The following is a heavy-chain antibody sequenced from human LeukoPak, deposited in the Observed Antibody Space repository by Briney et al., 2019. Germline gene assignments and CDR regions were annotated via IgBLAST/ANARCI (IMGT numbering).Heavy chain of an antibody. CDR2: IYYSGST. CDR3: ARHFPYSNDAFPI. CDR1: GGSMSSYY. D-gene: IGHD2-21*01. V-gene: IGHV4-59*08. Sequence: PSETLSLTCTVSGGSMSSYYWSWIRQPPGKGLEWIGYIYYSGSTNYNPSLKSRVTISVDTSKSQFSLKLSSVTAADTAVYYCARHFPYSNDAFPIWGRGTMVTLSS. J-gene: IGHJ3*02.